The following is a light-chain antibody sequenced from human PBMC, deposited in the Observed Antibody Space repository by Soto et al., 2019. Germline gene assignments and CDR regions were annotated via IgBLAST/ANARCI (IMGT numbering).Light chain of an antibody. CDR2: EGS. CDR3: CSYAGSGTWV. Sequence: QSALTQPASVSGSPGQSITISCTGTSSDVGSYNLVSWYQHHPGKGPKLMIYEGSNRPSGVSDRFSGSKSGNTASLTISGLQAEDEADYYCCSYAGSGTWVFGGGTKLTVL. CDR1: SSDVGSYNL. J-gene: IGLJ3*02. V-gene: IGLV2-23*01.